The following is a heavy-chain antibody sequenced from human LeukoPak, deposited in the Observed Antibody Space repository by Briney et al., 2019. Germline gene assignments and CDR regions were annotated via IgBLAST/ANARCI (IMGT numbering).Heavy chain of an antibody. V-gene: IGHV3-23*01. D-gene: IGHD6-6*01. CDR3: AKSGSSQADYYMDV. CDR2: ISGSGGST. J-gene: IGHJ6*03. CDR1: GFTFSSYA. Sequence: GGSLRLSCAASGFTFSSYAMSWVRQAPGKGLEWVSAISGSGGSTYYADSVKGRFTISRDNSKNTLYLKMNSLRAEDTAVYYCAKSGSSQADYYMDVWGKGTTVTVSS.